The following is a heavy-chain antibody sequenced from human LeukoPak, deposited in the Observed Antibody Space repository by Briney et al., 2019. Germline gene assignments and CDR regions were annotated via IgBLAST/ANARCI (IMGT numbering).Heavy chain of an antibody. J-gene: IGHJ4*02. CDR2: IFHRGGT. V-gene: IGHV4-30-4*01. CDR3: VREILYCSGGSCYRGPFDN. D-gene: IGHD2-15*01. CDR1: NDSISSGDYY. Sequence: SETLSLTCTVSNDSISSGDYYWNWIRQPPGNGLEWIGYIFHRGGTSYNPSLKSRILFSVDTSQNQFSLKLNSVTAADTAVYYCVREILYCSGGSCYRGPFDNWGQGTLVTVSA.